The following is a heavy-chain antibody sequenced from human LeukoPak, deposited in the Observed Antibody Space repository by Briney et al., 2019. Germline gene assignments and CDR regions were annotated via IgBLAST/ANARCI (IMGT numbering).Heavy chain of an antibody. CDR2: IYYGGSIE. CDR3: TTSVEEDKLRPTYYYYYKDV. CDR1: GFTFSSYV. V-gene: IGHV3-33*08. D-gene: IGHD2-15*01. Sequence: GGSLRLSCAASGFTFSSYVMHWVRQAPGKGLEWVAVIYYGGSIEYYADSVRGRFTISRDNSKNTLYLQMNSLRAEDTAVYYCTTSVEEDKLRPTYYYYYKDVRGKGTTVTVSS. J-gene: IGHJ6*03.